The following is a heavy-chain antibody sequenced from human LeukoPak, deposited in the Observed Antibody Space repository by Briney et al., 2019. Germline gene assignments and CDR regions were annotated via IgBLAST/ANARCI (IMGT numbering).Heavy chain of an antibody. CDR3: ARPLGSYSGSYYGQGWFDP. CDR1: GYSISSGYY. V-gene: IGHV4-38-2*02. D-gene: IGHD1-26*01. J-gene: IGHJ5*02. Sequence: PSETLSLTCTVSGYSISSGYYWGWIRQPPGKGLEWIGSIYHSGSTYYNPSLKSRVTISVDTSKNQFSLKLSSVTAADTAVYYCARPLGSYSGSYYGQGWFDPWGQGTLVTVSS. CDR2: IYHSGST.